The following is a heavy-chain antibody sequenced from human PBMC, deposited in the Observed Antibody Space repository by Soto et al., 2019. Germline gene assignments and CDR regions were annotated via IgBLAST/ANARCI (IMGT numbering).Heavy chain of an antibody. D-gene: IGHD5-18*01. J-gene: IGHJ4*02. V-gene: IGHV1-58*01. CDR2: IVVGSGNT. Sequence: ASVKVSCKASGFTFTSSAVQWVRQARGQRLEWIGWIVVGSGNTNYAQKFQERVTITRDMSTSTAYMELSSLRSEDTAVYYCAAELLVDTAMVASDYGGYYFDYWGQGTLVTVSS. CDR3: AAELLVDTAMVASDYGGYYFDY. CDR1: GFTFTSSA.